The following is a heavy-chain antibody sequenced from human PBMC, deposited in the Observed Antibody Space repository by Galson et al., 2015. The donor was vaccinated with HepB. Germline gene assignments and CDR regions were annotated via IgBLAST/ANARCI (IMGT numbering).Heavy chain of an antibody. Sequence: SVKVSCKASGYTFTSYGISWVRQAPGQGLEWMGWISAYNGNTNYAQKLQGRVTMTTDTSTSTAYMELRSLRSDDTAVYYCARPSDCSSTSCPYLDASDIWGQGTMVTVSS. CDR2: ISAYNGNT. D-gene: IGHD2-2*01. J-gene: IGHJ3*02. CDR1: GYTFTSYG. V-gene: IGHV1-18*01. CDR3: ARPSDCSSTSCPYLDASDI.